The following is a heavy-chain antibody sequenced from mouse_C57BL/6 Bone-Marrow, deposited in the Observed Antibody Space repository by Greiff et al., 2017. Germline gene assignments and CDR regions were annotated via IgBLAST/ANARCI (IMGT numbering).Heavy chain of an antibody. Sequence: VQRVESGPGLVAPSQSLSITCTVSGFSLTSYAISWVRQPPGKGLEWLGVIWTGGGTHYNSALKSRLSISKDNSKSQVFLKMNSLQTDDTARYYCASPIYYYGSSYAMDYWGQGTSVTVSS. D-gene: IGHD1-1*01. V-gene: IGHV2-9-1*01. CDR3: ASPIYYYGSSYAMDY. CDR2: IWTGGGT. J-gene: IGHJ4*01. CDR1: GFSLTSYA.